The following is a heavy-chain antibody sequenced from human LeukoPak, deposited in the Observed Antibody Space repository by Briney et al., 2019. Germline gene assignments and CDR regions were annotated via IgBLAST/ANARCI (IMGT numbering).Heavy chain of an antibody. V-gene: IGHV7-4-1*02. CDR2: INTNTGNP. CDR1: GYTFTSYA. J-gene: IGHJ4*02. D-gene: IGHD6-13*01. Sequence: GASVKVSCKASGYTFTSYAMNWVRQAPGQGLEWMGWINTNTGNPTYAQGFTERFVFSLDTSVSTAYLQISSLKAEDTAVYYCARAPYSSSWYKVVKTKKYFDYWGQGTLVTVSS. CDR3: ARAPYSSSWYKVVKTKKYFDY.